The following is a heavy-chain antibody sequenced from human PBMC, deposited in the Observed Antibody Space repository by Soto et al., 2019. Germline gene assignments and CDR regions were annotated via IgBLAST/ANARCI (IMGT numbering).Heavy chain of an antibody. CDR1: GFTFSSYG. Sequence: QVQLVESGGGVVQHGRSLRLSCAASGFTFSSYGMHWVRQAPGKGLEWVAVIWYDGSNKYYADSVKGRFTISRDNSKNTLYLQMNSLIAEDTAVYYCARAPYYYDSSGYSEYFQHWGQGTLVTVSS. D-gene: IGHD3-22*01. J-gene: IGHJ1*01. CDR3: ARAPYYYDSSGYSEYFQH. V-gene: IGHV3-33*01. CDR2: IWYDGSNK.